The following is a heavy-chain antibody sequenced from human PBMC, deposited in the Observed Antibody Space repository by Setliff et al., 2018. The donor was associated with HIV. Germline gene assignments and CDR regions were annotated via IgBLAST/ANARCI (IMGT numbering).Heavy chain of an antibody. V-gene: IGHV1-46*01. CDR2: VNPSGGDT. Sequence: GASVKVSCKASGYTFTSYYLHWVRQAPGQGLEWMAIVNPSGGDTSYAEKFQGRVTMTSDTSTSTVYMDLSSLGSDDTAVYYCARQLSNSFDYWGQGTLVTVSS. CDR1: GYTFTSYY. D-gene: IGHD1-1*01. J-gene: IGHJ4*02. CDR3: ARQLSNSFDY.